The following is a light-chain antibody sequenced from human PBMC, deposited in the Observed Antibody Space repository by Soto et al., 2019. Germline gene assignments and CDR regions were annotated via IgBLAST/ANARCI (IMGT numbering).Light chain of an antibody. CDR2: LGS. V-gene: IGKV2-28*01. J-gene: IGKJ3*01. CDR1: QSLLHSNGYNY. Sequence: DIVMTQSPLSLPVTPGEPASISRRSSQSLLHSNGYNYLDWYLQKPGQSPQLLIYLGSNRASGVPDRFSGSGSGTDFTLKISRVEAEDVGVYYCMQALQTPFDPGTKVDIK. CDR3: MQALQTP.